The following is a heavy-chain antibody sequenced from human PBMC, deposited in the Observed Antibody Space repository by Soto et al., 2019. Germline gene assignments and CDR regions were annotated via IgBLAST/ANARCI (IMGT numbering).Heavy chain of an antibody. V-gene: IGHV3-74*01. CDR3: ARQLLYAFDI. J-gene: IGHJ3*02. Sequence: EVQLVESGGGLVQPGGSLRLPCAASGFTPSSNWMHWVRQAPGKGLVWVSRINSDVSSTSYADSVKGRFTISRDNAKNTLYLQMNSLRAEDTAVYYCARQLLYAFDIWGQGTMVTVSS. CDR1: GFTPSSNW. D-gene: IGHD2-2*01. CDR2: INSDVSST.